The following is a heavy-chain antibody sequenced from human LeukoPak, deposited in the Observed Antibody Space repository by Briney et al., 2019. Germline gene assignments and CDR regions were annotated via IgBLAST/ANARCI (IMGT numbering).Heavy chain of an antibody. V-gene: IGHV1-8*03. D-gene: IGHD3-10*01. Sequence: GASVKVSCKASGYTFTSYDINWVRQATGQGLEWMGWMNPNSGNAGYAQKFQGRVTITRNTSISTAYMELSSLRSEDTAVYYCARGISGDRDFDYWGQGTLVTVSS. CDR1: GYTFTSYD. CDR2: MNPNSGNA. J-gene: IGHJ4*02. CDR3: ARGISGDRDFDY.